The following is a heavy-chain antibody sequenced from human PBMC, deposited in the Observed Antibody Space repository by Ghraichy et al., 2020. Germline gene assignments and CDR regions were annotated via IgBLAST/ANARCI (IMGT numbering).Heavy chain of an antibody. CDR1: NGSFSGYF. CDR2: IAHFGTT. J-gene: IGHJ6*02. V-gene: IGHV4-34*01. Sequence: GSLRLSCAVYNGSFSGYFWNWLRQPPGKGLEWIGEIAHFGTTKYNLSLQSRVTLSRHTSEKQISLKLNSVTAADTAVYYCAGGRSILGVVNSYFYRWDVSGRGTTVTVSS. D-gene: IGHD3-3*01. CDR3: AGGRSILGVVNSYFYRWDV.